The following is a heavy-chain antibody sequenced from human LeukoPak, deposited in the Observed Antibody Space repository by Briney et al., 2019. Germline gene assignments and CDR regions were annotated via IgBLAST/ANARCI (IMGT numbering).Heavy chain of an antibody. V-gene: IGHV1-24*01. D-gene: IGHD1-26*01. CDR3: ATGFRSGATRGFDY. Sequence: ASVKVSCKVSGYTLTELSMHWVRQAPGKGLEWMGGFDPEDGETIYAQKFQGRVTMTEDTSTDTAYMGLSSLRSEDTAVYYCATGFRSGATRGFDYWGQGTLVTVSS. J-gene: IGHJ4*02. CDR2: FDPEDGET. CDR1: GYTLTELS.